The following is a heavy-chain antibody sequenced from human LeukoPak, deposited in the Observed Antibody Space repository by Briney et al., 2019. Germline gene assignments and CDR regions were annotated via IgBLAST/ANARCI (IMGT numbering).Heavy chain of an antibody. D-gene: IGHD5-18*01. Sequence: GGSLRLSCAASGFTVSSNYMSWVRQAPGKGLEWVSVIYSGGSTYCADSVKGRFTISRDNSKNTLYLQMNSLRAEDTAVYYCARQYYSYGNAFDIWGQGTMVTVSS. CDR2: IYSGGST. CDR3: ARQYYSYGNAFDI. V-gene: IGHV3-53*01. CDR1: GFTVSSNY. J-gene: IGHJ3*02.